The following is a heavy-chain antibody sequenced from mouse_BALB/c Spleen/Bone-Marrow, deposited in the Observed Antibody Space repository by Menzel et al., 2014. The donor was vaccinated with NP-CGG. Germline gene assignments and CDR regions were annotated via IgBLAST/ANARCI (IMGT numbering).Heavy chain of an antibody. V-gene: IGHV5-17*02. Sequence: EVKVVESGGGLVQPGGSRKLSCAASGFTFSSFGMHWVRQAPEKGLEWVAYISSGSSTIYYADTVKGRFTISRDNPKNILFLQMTSLRSEDTAMYYCARSRFPDYGSSPFDYWGHGTTLTVSS. CDR1: GFTFSSFG. CDR2: ISSGSSTI. CDR3: ARSRFPDYGSSPFDY. D-gene: IGHD1-1*01. J-gene: IGHJ2*01.